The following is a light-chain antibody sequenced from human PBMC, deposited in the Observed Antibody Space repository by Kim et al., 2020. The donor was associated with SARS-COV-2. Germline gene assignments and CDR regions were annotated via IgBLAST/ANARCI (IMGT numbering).Light chain of an antibody. CDR3: NSRDSSGNHVV. Sequence: ALGQTDSSTGQGDSLRSYYASWYRQRPGQAPVVVMYGKNNRPSGIPDRFSGSSSGNTASLTITGAQAEDEAEYYCNSRDSSGNHVVFGGGTQLTVL. V-gene: IGLV3-19*01. CDR2: GKN. CDR1: SLRSYY. J-gene: IGLJ2*01.